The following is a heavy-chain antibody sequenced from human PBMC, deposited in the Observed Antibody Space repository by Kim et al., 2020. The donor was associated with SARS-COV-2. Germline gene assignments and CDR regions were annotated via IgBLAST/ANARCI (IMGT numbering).Heavy chain of an antibody. V-gene: IGHV3-9*01. D-gene: IGHD6-13*01. J-gene: IGHJ6*02. CDR3: AKDAVSSSWANYYYYGMDV. Sequence: GRFTISRDNAKNSLYLQMNSLRAEDTALYYCAKDAVSSSWANYYYYGMDVWGQGTTVTVSS.